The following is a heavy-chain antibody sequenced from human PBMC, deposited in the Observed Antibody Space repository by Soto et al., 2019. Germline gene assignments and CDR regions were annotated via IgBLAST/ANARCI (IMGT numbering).Heavy chain of an antibody. CDR3: ARGEYGAWYFDL. V-gene: IGHV3-74*01. CDR2: IKGDGSST. Sequence: EVQLVESGGGLVQPGGSLRLSCAASGFAFSSYWMHWIRQGPGKGLVWVARIKGDGSSTSYADSVKGRFTISRDNAKNTVYLQMNVVRDEDTAVYYCARGEYGAWYFDLWGRGTLVTVSS. CDR1: GFAFSSYW. D-gene: IGHD3-10*01. J-gene: IGHJ2*01.